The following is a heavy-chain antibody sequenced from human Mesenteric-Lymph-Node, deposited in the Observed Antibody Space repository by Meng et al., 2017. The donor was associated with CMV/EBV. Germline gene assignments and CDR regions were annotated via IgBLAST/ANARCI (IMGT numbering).Heavy chain of an antibody. V-gene: IGHV4-31*03. J-gene: IGHJ5*02. CDR2: VHHTGST. Sequence: SETLSLTCSVSGDSVTGGVFYWNWIRQHPGKGLEWIGCVHHTGSTYYNPSLRSRVVISIDTSKNHFSLQLTSVTAADTAVYYCARQLFPNWFDPWGQGTLVTVSS. CDR1: GDSVTGGVFY. CDR3: ARQLFPNWFDP.